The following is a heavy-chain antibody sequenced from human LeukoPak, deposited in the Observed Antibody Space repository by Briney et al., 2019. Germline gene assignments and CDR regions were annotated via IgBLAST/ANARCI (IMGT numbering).Heavy chain of an antibody. V-gene: IGHV4-30-4*01. CDR1: GGSISSGDYY. J-gene: IGHJ4*02. Sequence: PSGTLSLTCTVSGGSISSGDYYWSWIRQPPGKGLEWIGYIYYSGSTYYNPSLKSRVTISVDTSKNQFSLKLSSVTAADTAVYYCAREKGDYGDYVVYFDYWGQGTLVTVSS. D-gene: IGHD4-17*01. CDR3: AREKGDYGDYVVYFDY. CDR2: IYYSGST.